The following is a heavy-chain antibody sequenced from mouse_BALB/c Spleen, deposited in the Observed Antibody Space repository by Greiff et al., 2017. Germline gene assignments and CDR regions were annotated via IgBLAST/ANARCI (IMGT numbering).Heavy chain of an antibody. V-gene: IGHV14-1*02. CDR3: AREGDYGNYPFNY. J-gene: IGHJ2*01. Sequence: DVQLQESGAELVRPGALVKLSCKASGFNIKDYYMHWVKQRPEQGLEWIGWIDPENGNTIYDPKFQGKASITADTSSNTAYLQLSSLTSEDTAVYYCAREGDYGNYPFNYWGQGTTLTVSS. D-gene: IGHD2-1*01. CDR2: IDPENGNT. CDR1: GFNIKDYY.